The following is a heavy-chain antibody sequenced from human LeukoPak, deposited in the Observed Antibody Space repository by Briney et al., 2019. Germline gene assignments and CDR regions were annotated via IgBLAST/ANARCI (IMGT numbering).Heavy chain of an antibody. Sequence: GASVKVSCKASGYTFTNYFMHWVRQAPGQGLEWMGIINPSGGSTNYAQKFQGRVTITTDESTSTAYMELSSLRSEDTAVYYCARDLGLAYSNFPPEAPSYYYYYMDVWGKGTTVTVSS. J-gene: IGHJ6*03. CDR3: ARDLGLAYSNFPPEAPSYYYYYMDV. D-gene: IGHD4-11*01. CDR2: INPSGGST. CDR1: GYTFTNYF. V-gene: IGHV1-46*01.